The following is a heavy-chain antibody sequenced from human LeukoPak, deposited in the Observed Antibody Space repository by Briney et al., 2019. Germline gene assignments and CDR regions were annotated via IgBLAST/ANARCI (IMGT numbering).Heavy chain of an antibody. V-gene: IGHV3-23*01. CDR3: AKALGGYHFDY. D-gene: IGHD3-16*01. CDR2: ISGSGGNT. Sequence: GGSLRLSCAASGFTFSSYGMSWVRQAPGKGLEWVSSISGSGGNTYYADSVKGRFTISRDNSKNTLFLHMNSLRAEDTAVYYCAKALGGYHFDYWGQGTLSPSPQ. CDR1: GFTFSSYG. J-gene: IGHJ4*02.